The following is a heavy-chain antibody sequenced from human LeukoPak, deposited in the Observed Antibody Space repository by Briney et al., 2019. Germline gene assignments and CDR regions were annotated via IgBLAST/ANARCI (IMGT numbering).Heavy chain of an antibody. D-gene: IGHD1-26*01. CDR3: ASLGNYYGMDV. Sequence: GGSLRLSCAASGFTFSSYGMRWVRQAPGKGPEWVAVISYDGSNKYYADSVKGRFTISRDNSKNTLYLQMNSLRAEDTAVYYCASLGNYYGMDVWGQGTTVTVSS. V-gene: IGHV3-30*03. CDR1: GFTFSSYG. CDR2: ISYDGSNK. J-gene: IGHJ6*02.